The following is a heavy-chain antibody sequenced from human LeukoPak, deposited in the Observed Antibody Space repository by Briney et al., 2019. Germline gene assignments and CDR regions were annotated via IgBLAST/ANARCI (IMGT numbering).Heavy chain of an antibody. CDR2: INTDNGNT. CDR3: AITCGGDCYSGGDFDY. Sequence: ASVKVSCKASGTSFTTNAMHWVRQAPGQRLEWMGWINTDNGNTHYLQKFQGRVTITADESTSTAYMELSSLRSEDTAVYYCAITCGGDCYSGGDFDYWGQGTLVTVSS. J-gene: IGHJ4*02. D-gene: IGHD2-21*02. CDR1: GTSFTTNA. V-gene: IGHV1-3*04.